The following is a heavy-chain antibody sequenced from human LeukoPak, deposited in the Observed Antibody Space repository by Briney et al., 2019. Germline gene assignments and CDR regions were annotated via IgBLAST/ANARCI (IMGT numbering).Heavy chain of an antibody. D-gene: IGHD3-9*01. CDR3: ARGPVLRYFDWLLHSYYFDY. CDR2: IKQDGSEK. J-gene: IGHJ4*02. CDR1: GFTFSSYW. Sequence: GGSLRLSCAASGFTFSSYWMSWVRQAPGKGLEWVANIKQDGSEKYYVDSVKGRFTISRDNAKNSLYLQMNSLRAEDTAVHYCARGPVLRYFDWLLHSYYFDYWGQGTLVTVSS. V-gene: IGHV3-7*01.